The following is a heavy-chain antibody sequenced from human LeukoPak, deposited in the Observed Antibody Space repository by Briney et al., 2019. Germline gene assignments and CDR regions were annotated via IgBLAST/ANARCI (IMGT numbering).Heavy chain of an antibody. CDR3: AKDKAIDGVIPPDY. D-gene: IGHD2-21*01. CDR1: GFTFSSYA. Sequence: GGSLRLSCAASGFTFSSYAMSWVRQAPGKGLEWVSLISGDGGSTYYADSVKGRFTISRDNSKNSLYLQMNSLRTEDTALYYCAKDKAIDGVIPPDYWGQGTLVTVSS. J-gene: IGHJ4*02. V-gene: IGHV3-43*02. CDR2: ISGDGGST.